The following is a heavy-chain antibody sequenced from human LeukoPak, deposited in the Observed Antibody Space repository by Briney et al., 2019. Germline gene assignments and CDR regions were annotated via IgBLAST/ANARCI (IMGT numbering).Heavy chain of an antibody. CDR1: GYTFTSYD. J-gene: IGHJ4*02. Sequence: ASVKVSCKASGYTFTSYDINWVRQAPGKGLEWMGGFDPEDGETIYAQKFQGRVTMTEDTSTDTAYMELSSLRSEDTAVYYCATVVGAPLWYFDYWGQGTLVTVSS. CDR3: ATVVGAPLWYFDY. D-gene: IGHD1-26*01. CDR2: FDPEDGET. V-gene: IGHV1-24*01.